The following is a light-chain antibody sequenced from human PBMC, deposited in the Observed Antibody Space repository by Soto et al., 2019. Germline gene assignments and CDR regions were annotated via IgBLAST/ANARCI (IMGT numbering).Light chain of an antibody. Sequence: QAVVTQPASVSGSPGQSITISCTGTSSDVGAYNYFSWYQHHPGKAPKLMIYDVSNRPSGVSNRFSGSKSGNTASLTISGLQAEDEADYYCNSFTTSSTLVFGGGTKLTVL. CDR3: NSFTTSSTLV. J-gene: IGLJ2*01. CDR1: SSDVGAYNY. V-gene: IGLV2-14*03. CDR2: DVS.